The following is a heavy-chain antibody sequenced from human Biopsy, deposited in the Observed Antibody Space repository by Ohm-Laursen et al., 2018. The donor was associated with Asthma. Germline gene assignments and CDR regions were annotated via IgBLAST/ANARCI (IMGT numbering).Heavy chain of an antibody. Sequence: SLRLSCAASGFTFSSYGMHWVRQAPGKGLEWVAVISYDGSNKYYADSVKGRFTISRDNSKNTLSLQMNSLTAEDTAVYYCAKEGVAGTHIEDWGQGTLVTVSS. CDR1: GFTFSSYG. CDR2: ISYDGSNK. J-gene: IGHJ4*02. CDR3: AKEGVAGTHIED. D-gene: IGHD6-19*01. V-gene: IGHV3-30*18.